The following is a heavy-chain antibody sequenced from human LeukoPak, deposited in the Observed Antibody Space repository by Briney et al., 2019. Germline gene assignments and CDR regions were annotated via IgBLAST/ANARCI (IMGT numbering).Heavy chain of an antibody. CDR1: GGSISNAGYS. Sequence: SETLSLTCAVSGGSISNAGYSWTRIRQPPGKGLEWIGYFYHSGITYYNPSLRSRVTISVDRSKKYFSLKLTSVTAADTAVYYCARERSITMVRGASYGLDVWGQGTTVTVSS. J-gene: IGHJ6*02. D-gene: IGHD3-10*01. CDR3: ARERSITMVRGASYGLDV. CDR2: FYHSGIT. V-gene: IGHV4-30-2*01.